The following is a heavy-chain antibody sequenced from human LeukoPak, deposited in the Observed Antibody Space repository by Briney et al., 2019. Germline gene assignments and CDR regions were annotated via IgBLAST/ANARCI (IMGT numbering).Heavy chain of an antibody. Sequence: GGSLRLSCAASGFTFSSYAMSWVRQAPGPGLEWVSAISGSGGSTYYADSVKGRFTISRDNSKNTLYLQMNSLRAEDTAVYYCAKEPQLRYSDWLPPGSDNWFDPWGQGTLVTVSS. CDR3: AKEPQLRYSDWLPPGSDNWFDP. CDR1: GFTFSSYA. D-gene: IGHD3-9*01. V-gene: IGHV3-23*01. J-gene: IGHJ5*02. CDR2: ISGSGGST.